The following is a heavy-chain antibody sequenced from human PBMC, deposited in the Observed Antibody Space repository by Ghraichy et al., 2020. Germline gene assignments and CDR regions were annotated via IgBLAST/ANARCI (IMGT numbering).Heavy chain of an antibody. D-gene: IGHD3-3*01. CDR3: ARGFWGGSGYYPGPPGASPPYYFDY. Sequence: GGSLRLSCAASGFTFSSYSMNWVRQAPGKGLEWVSYISSSSSTIYYADSVKGRFTISRDNAKNSLYLQMNSLRAEDTAVYYCARGFWGGSGYYPGPPGASPPYYFDYWGQGTLVTVSS. V-gene: IGHV3-48*04. CDR1: GFTFSSYS. J-gene: IGHJ4*02. CDR2: ISSSSSTI.